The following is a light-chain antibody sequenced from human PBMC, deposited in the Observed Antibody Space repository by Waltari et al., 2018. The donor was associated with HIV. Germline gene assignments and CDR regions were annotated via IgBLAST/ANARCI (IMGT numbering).Light chain of an antibody. CDR3: QTWDSNTGV. Sequence: SYELTQPPSVSVSPGQTVSITCSGAKLGVKYACWYQQRPGQSPLLVIYQDNQRPSGIPERFSGSNSGNTATLTISGTQAMDEADYYCQTWDSNTGVFGGGTKLTVL. J-gene: IGLJ3*02. CDR2: QDN. CDR1: KLGVKY. V-gene: IGLV3-1*01.